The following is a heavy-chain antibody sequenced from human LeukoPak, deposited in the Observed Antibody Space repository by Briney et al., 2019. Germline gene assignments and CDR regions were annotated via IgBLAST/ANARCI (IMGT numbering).Heavy chain of an antibody. J-gene: IGHJ5*02. Sequence: ESGPTLMKPTQTLTLTCTFSGFSLTTSGVGVGWIRQPPGKALEWLAFIYWNDDKRYSPSLKSRLTTIKDTSKNQVVLTMTNMDPVDTATYYCAHRPGYVSGVVRNWFDHWGQGTLVIVSS. CDR2: IYWNDDK. D-gene: IGHD6-19*01. CDR1: GFSLTTSGVG. V-gene: IGHV2-5*01. CDR3: AHRPGYVSGVVRNWFDH.